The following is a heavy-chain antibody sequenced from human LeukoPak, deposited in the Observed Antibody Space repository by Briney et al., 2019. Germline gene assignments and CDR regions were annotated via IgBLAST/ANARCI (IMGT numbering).Heavy chain of an antibody. V-gene: IGHV4-4*07. J-gene: IGHJ4*02. CDR2: IYTSGSA. CDR3: ARERSGSGSYYSPFDY. CDR1: GGSINSYY. Sequence: SETPSLTCTVSGGSINSYYWSWIRQPAGKGLECIGRIYTSGSANYNPSLKSRVTMSVDTSKNQFSLKLSSVTAADTAVYYCARERSGSGSYYSPFDYWGQGTLVTVSS. D-gene: IGHD3-10*01.